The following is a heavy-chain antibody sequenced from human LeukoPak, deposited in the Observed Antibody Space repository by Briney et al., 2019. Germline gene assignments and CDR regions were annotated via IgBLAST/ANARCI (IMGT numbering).Heavy chain of an antibody. CDR3: ARHESAVGALFY. V-gene: IGHV4-59*08. J-gene: IGHJ4*01. D-gene: IGHD1-26*01. Sequence: SETLSLTCTVSGGSISRYYWSWIRQPPGKGLEWVGYIYSTGSTNSNPSLKSRVTISIDTSRNQFSLRLTSVTAADTAVYYCARHESAVGALFYWGQEPWSPSPQ. CDR1: GGSISRYY. CDR2: IYSTGST.